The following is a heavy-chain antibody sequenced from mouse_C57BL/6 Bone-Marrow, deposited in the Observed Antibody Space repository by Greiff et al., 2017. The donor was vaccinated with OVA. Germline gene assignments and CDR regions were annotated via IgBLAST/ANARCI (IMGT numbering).Heavy chain of an antibody. CDR3: ARRRDLTGTVPFAD. CDR2: IHPNSGST. Sequence: QVQLQQPGAELVKPGASVKLSCKASGYTFTSYWMHWVKQRPGQGLEWIGMIHPNSGSTNYNEKFKSKATLTVDKSSSTAYMQLSSLTSEDSAVYYCARRRDLTGTVPFADWGQGTLVTVSA. CDR1: GYTFTSYW. V-gene: IGHV1-64*01. D-gene: IGHD4-1*01. J-gene: IGHJ3*01.